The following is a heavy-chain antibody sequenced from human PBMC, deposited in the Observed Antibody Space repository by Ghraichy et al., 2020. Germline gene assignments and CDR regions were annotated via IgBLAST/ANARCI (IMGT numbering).Heavy chain of an antibody. J-gene: IGHJ5*02. CDR1: GDSVSSNSAA. D-gene: IGHD2-15*01. V-gene: IGHV6-1*01. CDR3: AGEGGVVTAVNWFDP. Sequence: SQTLSLTCAISGDSVSSNSAAWNWIRQSPSRGLEWLGRTYYRSKWYNDYAVSVKSRITINPDTSKNQFSLQLNSVTPEDTAVYYCAGEGGVVTAVNWFDPWGQGTLVTVSS. CDR2: TYYRSKWYN.